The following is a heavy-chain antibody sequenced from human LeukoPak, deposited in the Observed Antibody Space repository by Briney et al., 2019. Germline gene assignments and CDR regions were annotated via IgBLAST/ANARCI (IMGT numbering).Heavy chain of an antibody. CDR3: ARDPKGGFSYGWGAFDI. CDR1: GFTFSSYA. J-gene: IGHJ3*02. V-gene: IGHV3-30-3*01. Sequence: GGSLRLSCAASGFTFSSYAMHWVRQAPGKGLEWVAIISYDGNNKYYADSVKGRFIISRDNSKKMLYLQMNSLRAEDTAVYYCARDPKGGFSYGWGAFDIWGQGTMVTVSS. D-gene: IGHD5-18*01. CDR2: ISYDGNNK.